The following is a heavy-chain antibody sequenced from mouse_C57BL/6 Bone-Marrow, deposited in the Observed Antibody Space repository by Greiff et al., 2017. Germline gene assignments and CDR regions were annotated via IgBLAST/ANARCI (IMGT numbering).Heavy chain of an antibody. Sequence: VQLQQPGAELVKPGASVKMSCKASGYTFTSYWITWVKPRPGPGLEWIGDIYPGSGSTNYNEKFKSKATLTVDTSSSTAYMQLSSLTSEDSAVYYCARSQSNYRFDYWGQGTTLTVSS. CDR3: ARSQSNYRFDY. CDR1: GYTFTSYW. V-gene: IGHV1-55*01. D-gene: IGHD2-5*01. CDR2: IYPGSGST. J-gene: IGHJ2*01.